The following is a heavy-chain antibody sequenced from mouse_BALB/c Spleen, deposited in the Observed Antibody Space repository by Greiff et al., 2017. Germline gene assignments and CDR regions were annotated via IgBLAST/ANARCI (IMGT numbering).Heavy chain of an antibody. CDR1: GFTFSSYG. D-gene: IGHD2-9*01. CDR2: ISSGGSYT. Sequence: EVQRVESGGDLVKPGGSLKLSCAASGFTFSSYGMSWVRQTPDKRLEWVATISSGGSYTYYPDSVKGRFTISRDNAKNTLYLQMSSLKSEDTAMYYCARQSYYGYDEGFAYWGQGTLVTVSA. CDR3: ARQSYYGYDEGFAY. J-gene: IGHJ3*01. V-gene: IGHV5-6*01.